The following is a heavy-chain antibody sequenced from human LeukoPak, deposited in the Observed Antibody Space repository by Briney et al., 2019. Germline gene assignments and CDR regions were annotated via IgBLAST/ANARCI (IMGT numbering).Heavy chain of an antibody. V-gene: IGHV3-21*01. Sequence: PGGSLRLSCAASGFTFSSYSMNWVRQAPGKGLEWVSSISSSSSYIYYADSVKGRFTISRDNAKNSLYLQMNSMRAEDTAVYYCARESSINYYDSSTLDYWGQGTLVTVSS. D-gene: IGHD3-22*01. CDR2: ISSSSSYI. CDR3: ARESSINYYDSSTLDY. CDR1: GFTFSSYS. J-gene: IGHJ4*02.